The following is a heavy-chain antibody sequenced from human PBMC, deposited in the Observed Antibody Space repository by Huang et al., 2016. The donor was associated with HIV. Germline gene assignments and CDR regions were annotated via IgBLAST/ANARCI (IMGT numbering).Heavy chain of an antibody. D-gene: IGHD3-3*01. CDR1: GFTFGSFG. V-gene: IGHV3-30*02. CDR2: IRYDGNNY. J-gene: IGHJ4*02. CDR3: AKDLTYTFGRHFDY. Sequence: QVQLVESGGGVVQPGGSLRLSCTASGFTFGSFGMHWVRQAPGKGMEWVAFIRYDGNNYYYADSVWGRFTISRDNSKDTLYLQMNRLRPDDSAVYYCAKDLTYTFGRHFDYWGRGTLVTVSS.